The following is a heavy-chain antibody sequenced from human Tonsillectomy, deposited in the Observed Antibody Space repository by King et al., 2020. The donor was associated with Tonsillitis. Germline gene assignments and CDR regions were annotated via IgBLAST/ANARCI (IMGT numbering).Heavy chain of an antibody. CDR3: ARIQWLANYYYYYMDV. D-gene: IGHD6-19*01. CDR1: SGSISSASYY. J-gene: IGHJ6*03. Sequence: QLQESGPGLVKPSETLSLTCTVSSGSISSASYYWGWIRLPPGMGLERSGRVYYSGSTYYNPSLKSRVTISVDTSKNQFSLKLSSVTAADTAVYYCARIQWLANYYYYYMDVWGKGTTVTVSS. V-gene: IGHV4-39*01. CDR2: VYYSGST.